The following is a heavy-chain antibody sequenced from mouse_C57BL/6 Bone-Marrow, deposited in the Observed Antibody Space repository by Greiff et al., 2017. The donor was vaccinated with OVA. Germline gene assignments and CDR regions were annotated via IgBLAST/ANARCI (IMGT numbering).Heavy chain of an antibody. CDR2: ISDGGSYT. D-gene: IGHD2-5*01. J-gene: IGHJ3*01. Sequence: EVMLVESGGGLVKPGGSLKLSCAASGFTFSSYAMSWVRQTPEKRLEWVATISDGGSYTYYPDNVKGRFTISRDNAKNNLYLQMSHLKSEDTAMYYCAIEYYYSNAWFAYWGQGTLVTVSA. V-gene: IGHV5-4*01. CDR3: AIEYYYSNAWFAY. CDR1: GFTFSSYA.